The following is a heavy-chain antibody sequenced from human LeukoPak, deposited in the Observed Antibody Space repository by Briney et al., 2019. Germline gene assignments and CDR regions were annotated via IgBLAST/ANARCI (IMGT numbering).Heavy chain of an antibody. CDR3: ARGAAARSPAEYFQH. V-gene: IGHV1-18*01. CDR1: GYTFTSYG. CDR2: ISAYNGNT. Sequence: EASVKVSCKASGYTFTSYGISWVRRAPGQGLEWMGWISAYNGNTNYAQKLQGRVTMTTDTSTSTAYMELRSLRSDDTAVYYCARGAAARSPAEYFQHRGQGTLVTVSS. J-gene: IGHJ1*01. D-gene: IGHD6-6*01.